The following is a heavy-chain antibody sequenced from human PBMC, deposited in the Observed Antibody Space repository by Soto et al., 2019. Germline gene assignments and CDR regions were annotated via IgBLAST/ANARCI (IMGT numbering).Heavy chain of an antibody. CDR1: GGTFSSYA. V-gene: IGHV1-69*01. Sequence: VQLVQSGAEVKKPGSSVKVSCKASGGTFSSYAISWVRQAPGQGLEWMGGIIPIFGTANYAQKFQGRVTITADESTSTAYMELSSLRSEDTAVYYCARRGGYCSGGSCDYYYYGMDVWGQGTTVTVSS. D-gene: IGHD2-15*01. CDR3: ARRGGYCSGGSCDYYYYGMDV. CDR2: IIPIFGTA. J-gene: IGHJ6*02.